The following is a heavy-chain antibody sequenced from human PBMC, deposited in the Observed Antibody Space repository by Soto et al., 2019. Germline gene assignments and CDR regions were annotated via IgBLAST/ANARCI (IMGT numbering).Heavy chain of an antibody. J-gene: IGHJ6*02. CDR2: INAGNGNT. D-gene: IGHD5-18*01. V-gene: IGHV1-3*01. Sequence: ASVKVSCKASGYTFTSYAMHLVRQAPGQRLEWMGWINAGNGNTKYSQKFQGRVTITRDTSASTAYMELSSLRSEDTAVYYCARPRQPYYYYYGMEVWGQGTTVTVSS. CDR3: ARPRQPYYYYYGMEV. CDR1: GYTFTSYA.